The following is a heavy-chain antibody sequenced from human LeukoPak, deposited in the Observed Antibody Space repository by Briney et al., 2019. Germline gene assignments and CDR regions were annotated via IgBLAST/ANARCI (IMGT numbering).Heavy chain of an antibody. CDR1: GGSFSGYY. V-gene: IGHV4-34*01. J-gene: IGHJ4*02. D-gene: IGHD2-2*01. CDR2: INHSGST. CDR3: ARISCSSTSCFGDC. Sequence: SETLSLTCAVYGGSFSGYYWSWIRQPPGKGLEWIGEINHSGSTNYNPSLKSRVTISVDTSKNQFSLKLSSVTAADTAVYYCARISCSSTSCFGDCWGQGTLVTVSS.